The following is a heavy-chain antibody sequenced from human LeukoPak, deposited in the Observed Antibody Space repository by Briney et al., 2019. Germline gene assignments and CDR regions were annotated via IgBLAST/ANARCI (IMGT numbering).Heavy chain of an antibody. CDR2: ISASDDGT. CDR1: GFTFRRFA. V-gene: IGHV3-23*01. D-gene: IGHD2-15*01. CDR3: AKSGLNRFDY. Sequence: PGGSLRLSCAASGFTFRRFAMSWVRQSPGKGLEWVSAISASDDGTYYADSVKGRFTISRDNFKNTLYLQMNILRAEDTAVYYCAKSGLNRFDYWGQGTLVTVSS. J-gene: IGHJ4*02.